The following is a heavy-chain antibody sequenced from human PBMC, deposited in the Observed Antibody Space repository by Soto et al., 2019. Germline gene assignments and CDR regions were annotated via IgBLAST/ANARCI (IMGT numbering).Heavy chain of an antibody. CDR1: GFTFSSYG. J-gene: IGHJ4*02. CDR2: IWYDGSDK. D-gene: IGHD2-21*02. Sequence: VQLLESGGGLVQPGRSLRLSCAASGFTFSSYGMHWVRQAPGKGLEWVAVIWYDGSDKYYVDSVKGRFTISRDNSKNTLYLQMNSLRAEDTAVYYCANFKGGNSVGYFEYWGQGTLVTVSS. V-gene: IGHV3-33*06. CDR3: ANFKGGNSVGYFEY.